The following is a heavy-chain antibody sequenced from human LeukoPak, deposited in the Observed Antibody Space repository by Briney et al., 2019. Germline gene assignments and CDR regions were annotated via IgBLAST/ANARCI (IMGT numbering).Heavy chain of an antibody. CDR2: INPNSGGT. V-gene: IGHV1-2*06. J-gene: IGHJ4*02. CDR3: ARAIAAAGDF. CDR1: GYTFTGYY. Sequence: ASVKVSCRASGYTFTGYYMHWVRQAPGQGLEWMGRINPNSGGTNSAQKFQGRVTMTRDTSINTAYMELNRLRSDDTAVYYCARAIAAAGDFWGQGTLVTVSS. D-gene: IGHD6-13*01.